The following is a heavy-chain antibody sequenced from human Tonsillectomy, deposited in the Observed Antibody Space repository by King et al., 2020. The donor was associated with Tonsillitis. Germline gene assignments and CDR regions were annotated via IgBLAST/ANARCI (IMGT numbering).Heavy chain of an antibody. CDR2: INPHSGGT. J-gene: IGHJ3*02. CDR3: ATEVEKGRIEADGFDI. CDR1: GYTFTGYY. V-gene: IGHV1-2*02. Sequence: VQLVQSGAEVKKPGASVKVSCKASGYTFTGYYLHWVRQAPGQGLEWMGWINPHSGGTNYPQKFQGRVTMTRDTSINTAYMELSRLRSDDTAVYYCATEVEKGRIEADGFDIWGQGTTVTVSS. D-gene: IGHD5-24*01.